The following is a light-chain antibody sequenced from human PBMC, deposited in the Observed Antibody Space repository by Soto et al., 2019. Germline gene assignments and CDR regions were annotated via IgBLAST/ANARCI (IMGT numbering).Light chain of an antibody. Sequence: DIQMTQSPTSLSASVGDRVTITCRASQGIRNFVAWYQQKPGKAPKLLIYAASTLQSGVPSRFSGSGSGTNFTLTINSLQPEDVETYSCQKYSSVPVFGPGTKGEIK. CDR2: AAS. CDR1: QGIRNF. V-gene: IGKV1-27*01. J-gene: IGKJ3*01. CDR3: QKYSSVPV.